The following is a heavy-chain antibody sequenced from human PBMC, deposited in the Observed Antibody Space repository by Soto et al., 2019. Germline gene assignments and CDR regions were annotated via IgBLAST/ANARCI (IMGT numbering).Heavy chain of an antibody. D-gene: IGHD2-15*01. CDR3: ARMGEDCSGGSCYSYAFDI. CDR2: IFSNDEK. V-gene: IGHV2-26*01. J-gene: IGHJ3*02. CDR1: GFSLSNARMG. Sequence: QVTLKESDPVLVKPTETLTLTCTVSGFSLSNARMGVSWIRQPPGKALEWLAHIFSNDEKSYSTSLKSRLTISKDTSKSQVVLTMTNMDPVDTATYYCARMGEDCSGGSCYSYAFDIWGQGTMVTVSS.